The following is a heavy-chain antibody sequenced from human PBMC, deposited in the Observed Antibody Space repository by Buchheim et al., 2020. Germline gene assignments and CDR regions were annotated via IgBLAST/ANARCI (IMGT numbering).Heavy chain of an antibody. V-gene: IGHV4-34*01. CDR3: ATGRRISGAVSPFDH. D-gene: IGHD3-3*01. J-gene: IGHJ4*02. Sequence: QVHLQQWGAGLLKPSETLSLTCADYGGSFSDYYWTLIRQPPGKGLEWIGEINHTGSTKYNPSLKSRVTISVDTSKNQFSLNLRSVTAADTALYYCATGRRISGAVSPFDHWGQGT. CDR1: GGSFSDYY. CDR2: INHTGST.